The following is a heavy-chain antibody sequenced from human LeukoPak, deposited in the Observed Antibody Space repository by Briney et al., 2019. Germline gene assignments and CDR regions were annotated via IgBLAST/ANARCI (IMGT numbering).Heavy chain of an antibody. J-gene: IGHJ4*02. CDR1: GFSFSSFS. D-gene: IGHD3-22*01. V-gene: IGHV3-21*04. CDR2: ISGGSSFT. Sequence: GGSLRLSCAASGFSFSSFSVNWVRQAPGKGLEWVSYISGGSSFTYYVDSVKGRFTISRDNAKNSLYLQMNSLRAEDTAVYYCARERQNYYYDSSGYLIPTPRPVDYWGQGTLVTVSS. CDR3: ARERQNYYYDSSGYLIPTPRPVDY.